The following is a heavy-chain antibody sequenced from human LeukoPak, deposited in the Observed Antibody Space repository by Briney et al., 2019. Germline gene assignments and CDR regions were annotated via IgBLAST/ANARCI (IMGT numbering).Heavy chain of an antibody. J-gene: IGHJ4*02. D-gene: IGHD4-17*01. CDR2: IKQDGSEK. Sequence: GGSLRLSCAVSGFTFSSYWMSWVRQAPGKGLEWVANIKQDGSEKYYVDSVKGRFTISRDNAKNSLYLQMNSLRAEDTAVYYCARCYGEYGGEDFDNWGQGTLVTVSS. CDR3: ARCYGEYGGEDFDN. V-gene: IGHV3-7*01. CDR1: GFTFSSYW.